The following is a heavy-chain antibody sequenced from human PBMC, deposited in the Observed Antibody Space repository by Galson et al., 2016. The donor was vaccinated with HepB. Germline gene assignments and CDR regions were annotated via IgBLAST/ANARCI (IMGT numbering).Heavy chain of an antibody. J-gene: IGHJ4*02. CDR1: GFTFDDYA. V-gene: IGHV3-9*01. CDR3: GKDKFSDFWSGSEGPHS. CDR2: ISYNSGSI. D-gene: IGHD3-3*01. Sequence: SLRLSCAASGFTFDDYAMHWVRQAPGKGLEWVSGISYNSGSIGYADSVKGRFAISRDNAENSLYLQMNSLRSEDTALYYCGKDKFSDFWSGSEGPHSWGQGTLVTVSS.